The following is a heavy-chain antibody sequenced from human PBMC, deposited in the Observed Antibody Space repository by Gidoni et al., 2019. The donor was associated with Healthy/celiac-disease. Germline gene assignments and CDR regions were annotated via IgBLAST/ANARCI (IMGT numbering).Heavy chain of an antibody. J-gene: IGHJ4*02. Sequence: QVQLVESGGGGVQPGRSLRLSCAASGFTFSSYGLHWVRQAPGKGLEWVAVISYDGSNKYYADSVKGRFTISRDNSKNTLYLQMNSLRAEDTAVYYCGILTGYGRDDYWGQGTLVTVSS. CDR1: GFTFSSYG. CDR2: ISYDGSNK. CDR3: GILTGYGRDDY. V-gene: IGHV3-30*03. D-gene: IGHD3-9*01.